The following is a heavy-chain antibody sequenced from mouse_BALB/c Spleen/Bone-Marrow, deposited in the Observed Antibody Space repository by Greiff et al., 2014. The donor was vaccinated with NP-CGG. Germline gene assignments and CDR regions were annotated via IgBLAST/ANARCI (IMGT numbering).Heavy chain of an antibody. J-gene: IGHJ3*01. V-gene: IGHV14-3*02. CDR1: GFNIKDTY. CDR3: ASCYYGSSSFAY. Sequence: VQLQQSGAELVKPGASVKLSCTASGFNIKDTYMHWVKQRPEQGLEWIGRIDPANGNTKYDPKFQGKATITADTSSNTAYPQLSSLTSEDTAVYYCASCYYGSSSFAYWGQGTLVTVSA. D-gene: IGHD1-1*01. CDR2: IDPANGNT.